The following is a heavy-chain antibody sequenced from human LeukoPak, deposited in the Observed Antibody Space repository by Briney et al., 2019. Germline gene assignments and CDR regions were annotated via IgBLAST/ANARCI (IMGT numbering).Heavy chain of an antibody. CDR3: AGQLSCSGGNCYFDS. Sequence: SETLSLTCAVSGGSFSSSRYYWGWIRQPPGKGLEWIGGIFYTGTTYYSPSLKSRVTVSVDTSKSQFSLKLTSVTAADTAVYYCAGQLSCSGGNCYFDSWGRGTLVTVSS. J-gene: IGHJ4*02. V-gene: IGHV4-39*01. D-gene: IGHD2-15*01. CDR2: IFYTGTT. CDR1: GGSFSSSRYY.